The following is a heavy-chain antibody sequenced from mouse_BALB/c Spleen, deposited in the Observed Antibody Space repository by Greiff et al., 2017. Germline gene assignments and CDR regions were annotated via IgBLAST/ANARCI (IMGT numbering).Heavy chain of an antibody. CDR2: INPDSSTI. J-gene: IGHJ3*01. Sequence: EVKLVESGGGLVQPGGSLKLSCAASGFDFSRYWMSWVRQAPGKGLEWIGEINPDSSTINYTPSLKDKFIISRDNAKNTLYLQMSKVRSEDTALYYCARMGSTMITQGFAYWGQGTLVTVSA. CDR1: GFDFSRYW. CDR3: ARMGSTMITQGFAY. V-gene: IGHV4-1*02. D-gene: IGHD2-4*01.